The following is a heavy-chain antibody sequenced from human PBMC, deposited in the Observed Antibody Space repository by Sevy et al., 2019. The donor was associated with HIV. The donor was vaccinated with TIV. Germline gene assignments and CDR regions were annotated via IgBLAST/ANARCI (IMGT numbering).Heavy chain of an antibody. CDR1: GYTFTSYG. D-gene: IGHD6-19*01. CDR2: ISAYNGNT. V-gene: IGHV1-18*04. J-gene: IGHJ6*02. CDR3: ASLKGIAVAGIYGMDV. Sequence: ASVKVSCKASGYTFTSYGISWVRQAPGQGLEWMGWISAYNGNTNYAQKLQGRDTMTTDTSTSTAYMELRSLRSDDTAVYYCASLKGIAVAGIYGMDVWGQGTTVTVSS.